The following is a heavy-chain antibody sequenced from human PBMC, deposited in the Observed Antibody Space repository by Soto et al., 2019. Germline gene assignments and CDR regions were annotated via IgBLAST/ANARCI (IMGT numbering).Heavy chain of an antibody. V-gene: IGHV3-30*18. J-gene: IGHJ4*01. D-gene: IGHD6-19*01. CDR3: AKEIAVAGDLDY. CDR2: VSSDGRTT. Sequence: VAVVSSDGRTTYYADSVKGRFTISRDNSKNTLYLQMDSLRPEDTAVYYCAKEIAVAGDLDYWGHGTLVTVSS.